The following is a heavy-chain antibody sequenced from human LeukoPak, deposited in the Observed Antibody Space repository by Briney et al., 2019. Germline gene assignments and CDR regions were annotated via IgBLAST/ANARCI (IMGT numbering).Heavy chain of an antibody. CDR2: IYHSGST. V-gene: IGHV4-59*01. J-gene: IGHJ5*02. D-gene: IGHD2-15*01. CDR1: GGSMSSYY. CDR3: ARGNVVVVAALEENWFDP. Sequence: SETLSLTCSVSGGSMSSYYWSWIRQSPGKGLEWIGYIYHSGSTDYNSSLKSRVTISVDTSKNQFSLKLSSVTAADTAVYYCARGNVVVVAALEENWFDPWGQGTLVTVSS.